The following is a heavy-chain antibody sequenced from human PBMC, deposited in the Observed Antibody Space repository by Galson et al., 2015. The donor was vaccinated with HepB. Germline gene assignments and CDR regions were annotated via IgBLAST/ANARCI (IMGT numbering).Heavy chain of an antibody. V-gene: IGHV2-70*04. CDR2: IGWDDDK. D-gene: IGHD4-17*01. Sequence: PALVKPTQTLTLTCTFSGFSLSTGGMRVSWIRQPPGKALEWLARIGWDDDKIYSTSLKTRLTISKDTSKNQVVLTMTNMDPVGTATYYCARSSLLDYGDTWAYWGQGILVTVSS. CDR3: ARSSLLDYGDTWAY. CDR1: GFSLSTGGMR. J-gene: IGHJ4*02.